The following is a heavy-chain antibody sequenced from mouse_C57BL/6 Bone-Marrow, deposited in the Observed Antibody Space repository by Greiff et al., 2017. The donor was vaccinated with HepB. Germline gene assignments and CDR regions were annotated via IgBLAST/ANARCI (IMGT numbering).Heavy chain of an antibody. D-gene: IGHD2-2*01. CDR1: GYTFTDYE. CDR3: TDLLWLRRSAY. Sequence: QVQLQQSGAELVRPGASVTLSCKASGYTFTDYEMHWVKQTPVHGLEWIGAIDPETGGTAYNQKFKGKAILTADKSSSTAYMDLRSLTSEDSAVYYCTDLLWLRRSAYWGQGTLVTVSA. CDR2: IDPETGGT. J-gene: IGHJ3*01. V-gene: IGHV1-15*01.